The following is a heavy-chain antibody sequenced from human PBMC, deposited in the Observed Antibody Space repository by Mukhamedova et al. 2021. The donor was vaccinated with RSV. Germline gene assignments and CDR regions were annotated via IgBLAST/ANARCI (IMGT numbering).Heavy chain of an antibody. V-gene: IGHV4-34*01. Sequence: GLEWIGEINHSGSTNYNPSLKSRVTISVDTSKNQFSLKLSSVTAADTAVYYCAREGHTGYYYYGMDVWGQGTTVTVPS. CDR3: AREGHTGYYYYGMDV. CDR2: INHSGST. J-gene: IGHJ6*02. D-gene: IGHD4-17*01.